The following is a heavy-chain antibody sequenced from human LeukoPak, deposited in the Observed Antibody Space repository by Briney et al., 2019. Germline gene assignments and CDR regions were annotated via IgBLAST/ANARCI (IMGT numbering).Heavy chain of an antibody. Sequence: SDTLSLTCAVSGDSISCCYWTWIRQPAGKGLEWIGRIFISGTTNYNPSLQGRVTMSVDRSKSQLSLRLSSVTAADTAVYYCVRQGYNYGAFNAWGQGTLVTVSS. CDR1: GDSISCCY. CDR3: VRQGYNYGAFNA. CDR2: IFISGTT. D-gene: IGHD5-18*01. V-gene: IGHV4-4*07. J-gene: IGHJ4*02.